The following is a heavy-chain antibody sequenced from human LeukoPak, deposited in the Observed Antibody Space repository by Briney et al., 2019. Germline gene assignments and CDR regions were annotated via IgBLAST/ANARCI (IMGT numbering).Heavy chain of an antibody. J-gene: IGHJ4*02. V-gene: IGHV1-18*01. CDR1: GYTFTSYG. CDR3: ARDLRDCSSTSCLYY. D-gene: IGHD2-2*01. Sequence: GASVKVSCKASGYTFTSYGISWVRQAPGQGLEWMGWISAYNGNTNYAQKLQGRVTMTTDTSTSTAYMELRSLRSDDTAVYYCARDLRDCSSTSCLYYWGQGTLVTVSS. CDR2: ISAYNGNT.